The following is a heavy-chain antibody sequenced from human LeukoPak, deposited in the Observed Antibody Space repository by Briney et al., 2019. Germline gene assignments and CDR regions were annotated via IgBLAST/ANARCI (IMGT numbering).Heavy chain of an antibody. CDR1: GGSFSGYY. CDR3: ARQGYSFAPEFDY. CDR2: INHSGST. D-gene: IGHD5-18*01. J-gene: IGHJ4*02. Sequence: PSETLSLTCAVYGGSFSGYYWSWIRQPPGKGLEWIGEINHSGSTNYNPSLKSRVTISVDTSKNQFSLKLTSVTAADTAVYYCARQGYSFAPEFDYWGQGTLVTVSS. V-gene: IGHV4-34*01.